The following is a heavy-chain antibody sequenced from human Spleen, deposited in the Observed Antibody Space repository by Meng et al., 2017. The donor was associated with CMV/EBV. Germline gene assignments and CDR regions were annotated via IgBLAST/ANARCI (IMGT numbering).Heavy chain of an antibody. V-gene: IGHV1-69*05. CDR1: GGTFSTYA. D-gene: IGHD1-26*01. CDR3: ARGPYSGTFQS. J-gene: IGHJ5*02. CDR2: IIPMYGIA. Sequence: CEASGGTFSTYAISWVRQAPGQGLEWMGGIIPMYGIANYAQKFQGRVTITTDESTSTAYMELSSLRSEDTAVYYCARGPYSGTFQSWGQGTLVTVSS.